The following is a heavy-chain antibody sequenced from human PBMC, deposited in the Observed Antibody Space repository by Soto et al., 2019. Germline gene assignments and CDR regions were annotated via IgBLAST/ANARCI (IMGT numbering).Heavy chain of an antibody. Sequence: PSQTLSLTCTVSGGSINSNNYYCAWIRQPPGKGLAWIASIYYDGSTYYNPSLKSRVTISIDTSKNQFSLRLRSVTAADTAIYYCAKVVVAATRHTDFDSWGQGTLVTV. J-gene: IGHJ4*02. CDR1: GGSINSNNYY. CDR3: AKVVVAATRHTDFDS. D-gene: IGHD2-15*01. CDR2: IYYDGST. V-gene: IGHV4-39*01.